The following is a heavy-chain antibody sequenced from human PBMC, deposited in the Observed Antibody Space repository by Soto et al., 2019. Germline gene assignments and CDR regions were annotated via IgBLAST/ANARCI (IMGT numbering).Heavy chain of an antibody. D-gene: IGHD4-17*01. CDR1: GFTFSNYG. J-gene: IGHJ4*02. V-gene: IGHV3-33*01. Sequence: QVQLVESGGGVVQPGRSLRLSCAGSGFTFSNYGMHWVCQAPGKGLEWVAVIWYDGTNKYYADSVKGRFTISRDNFKKTLYLQMDSLRAEDTAVYFCARDREAQTVTTPEGHWGQGTLVTVSS. CDR2: IWYDGTNK. CDR3: ARDREAQTVTTPEGH.